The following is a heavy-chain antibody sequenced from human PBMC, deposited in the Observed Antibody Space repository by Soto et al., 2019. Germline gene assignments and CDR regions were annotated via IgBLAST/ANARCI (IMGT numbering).Heavy chain of an antibody. V-gene: IGHV3-53*04. Sequence: GGSLRLSCAASGFTVSSNYMSWVRQAPGKGLEWVSVIYSGGSTYYADSVKGRFTISRNNSKNTLYLQMNSLRAEDTAVYYCARLNAYSSSSYYYYYMDVWGKGTTVTVSS. J-gene: IGHJ6*03. CDR3: ARLNAYSSSSYYYYYMDV. CDR2: IYSGGST. D-gene: IGHD6-6*01. CDR1: GFTVSSNY.